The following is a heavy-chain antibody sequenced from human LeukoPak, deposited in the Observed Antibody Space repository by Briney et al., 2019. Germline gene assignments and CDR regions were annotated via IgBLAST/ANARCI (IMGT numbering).Heavy chain of an antibody. CDR1: GFTFSSYG. D-gene: IGHD3-22*01. CDR2: IYYDGSDK. V-gene: IGHV3-33*01. CDR3: ARQIAYYYDSSGYYTTDY. J-gene: IGHJ4*02. Sequence: GVSLRLSCAASGFTFSSYGMHWVRQAPGKGLEWVAIIYYDGSDKYYADSVKGRFTISRDNSRDTLYLQMNSLRAEETAVYYCARQIAYYYDSSGYYTTDYWGQGTLVTASS.